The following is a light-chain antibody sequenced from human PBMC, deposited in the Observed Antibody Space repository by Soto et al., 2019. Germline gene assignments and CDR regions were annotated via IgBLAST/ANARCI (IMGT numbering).Light chain of an antibody. V-gene: IGLV2-23*01. Sequence: QSAVTQPPSVSGSPGQSITISCTGTISDVGGYNLVPWYQQHPGKAPKLMIYEDSKRPSGLSNRFSGSKSGNTASPTISGLQAEDEADYYCCSYAGSSTFVFGTGTKVTV. J-gene: IGLJ1*01. CDR2: EDS. CDR3: CSYAGSSTFV. CDR1: ISDVGGYNL.